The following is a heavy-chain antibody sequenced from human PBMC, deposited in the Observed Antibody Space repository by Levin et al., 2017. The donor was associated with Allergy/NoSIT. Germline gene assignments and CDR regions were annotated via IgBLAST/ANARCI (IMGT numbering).Heavy chain of an antibody. J-gene: IGHJ4*02. V-gene: IGHV3-33*01. CDR2: IWYDGSNK. CDR1: GFTFSSYG. Sequence: GGSLRLSCAASGFTFSSYGMHWVRQAPGKGLEWVAVIWYDGSNKYYADSVKGRFTISRDNSKNTLYLQMNSLRAEDTAVYYCARTGYCSGGSCDYYFDYWGQGTLVTVSS. CDR3: ARTGYCSGGSCDYYFDY. D-gene: IGHD2-15*01.